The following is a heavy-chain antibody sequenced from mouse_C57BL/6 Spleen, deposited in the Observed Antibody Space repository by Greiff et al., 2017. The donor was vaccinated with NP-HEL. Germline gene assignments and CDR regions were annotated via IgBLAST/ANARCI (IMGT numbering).Heavy chain of an antibody. D-gene: IGHD1-1*01. V-gene: IGHV5-17*01. J-gene: IGHJ4*01. CDR3: ARVFYYYGSRNAMDY. CDR2: ISSGSSTI. CDR1: GFTFSDYG. Sequence: EVQLVESGGGLVKPGGSLKLSCAASGFTFSDYGMHWVRQAPEKGLEWVAYISSGSSTIYYADTVKGRFTISRDNAKNTLFLQMTSPRSEDTAMYSRARVFYYYGSRNAMDYWGQGTSVTDSS.